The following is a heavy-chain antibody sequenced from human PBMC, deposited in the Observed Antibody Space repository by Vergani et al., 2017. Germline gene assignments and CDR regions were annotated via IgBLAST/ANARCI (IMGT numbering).Heavy chain of an antibody. CDR3: ARGRSGWYGFDY. J-gene: IGHJ4*02. D-gene: IGHD6-19*01. CDR1: GGSFSGYY. CDR2: INHSGST. V-gene: IGHV4-34*01. Sequence: QVQLQQWGPGLLKPSETLSLTCAVYGGSFSGYYWSWIRQPPGKGLEWIGEINHSGSTNYNPSLKSRVTISVDTSKNQFSLKLSSVTAADTAVYYCARGRSGWYGFDYWGQGTLVTVSS.